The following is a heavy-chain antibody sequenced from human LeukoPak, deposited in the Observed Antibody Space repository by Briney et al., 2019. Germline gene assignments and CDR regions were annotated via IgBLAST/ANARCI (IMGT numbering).Heavy chain of an antibody. CDR1: GGSISSYY. V-gene: IGHV4-59*01. Sequence: PSETLSLTCTVSGGSISSYYWSWIRQPPGKGLEWIGDIYYSGSTNYNPSLKSRVTISVDTSKNQFSLKLSSVTAADTAVYYCARTSPATPLLRYFDWSSSPMDVWGQGTTVTVSS. CDR2: IYYSGST. CDR3: ARTSPATPLLRYFDWSSSPMDV. J-gene: IGHJ6*02. D-gene: IGHD3-9*01.